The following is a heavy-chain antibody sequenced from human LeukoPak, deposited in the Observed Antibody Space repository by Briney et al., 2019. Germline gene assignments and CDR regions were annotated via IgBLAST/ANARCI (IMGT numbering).Heavy chain of an antibody. J-gene: IGHJ4*02. CDR3: TTVSSWLLPDY. CDR2: IKQDGSEK. V-gene: IGHV3-7*03. Sequence: PGGSLRLSCAASGFSFSSSWMSWVRQAPGKGLEWVANIKQDGSEKYYVDSVKGRFTISRDNAKNSLHLQMNSLKTEDTAVYYCTTVSSWLLPDYWGQGTLVTVSS. CDR1: GFSFSSSW. D-gene: IGHD3-22*01.